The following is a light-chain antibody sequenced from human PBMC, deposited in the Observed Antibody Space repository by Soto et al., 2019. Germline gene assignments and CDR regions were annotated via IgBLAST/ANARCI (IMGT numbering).Light chain of an antibody. J-gene: IGLJ3*02. Sequence: QSALTQPPSASGSPGQSVTISCTGTSSDVGGYNSVSWYQQHPGKAPKLMTYEVNKRPSGVPDRFSGSKSGNTASLTVSGLQAEDEADYYCSSFTTTNIWVFGGGTKLTVL. CDR1: SSDVGGYNS. CDR3: SSFTTTNIWV. CDR2: EVN. V-gene: IGLV2-8*01.